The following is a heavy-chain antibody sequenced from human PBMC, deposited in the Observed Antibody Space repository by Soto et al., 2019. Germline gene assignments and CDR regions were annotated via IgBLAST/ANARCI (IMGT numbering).Heavy chain of an antibody. Sequence: PSETLSLTCAVYGGSFSGYYWSWIRQPPGKGLEWIGEINHSGSTNYNPSLKSRVTISVDTSKNQFSLKLSSVTAADTAVYYCVRGPTTGWFDPWGQGTLVTVSS. CDR2: INHSGST. CDR1: GGSFSGYY. J-gene: IGHJ5*02. D-gene: IGHD1-7*01. V-gene: IGHV4-34*01. CDR3: VRGPTTGWFDP.